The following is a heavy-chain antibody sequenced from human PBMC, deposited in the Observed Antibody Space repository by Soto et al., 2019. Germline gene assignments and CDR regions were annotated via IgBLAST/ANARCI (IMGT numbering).Heavy chain of an antibody. CDR3: AREGVRGQRGVTYCDY. CDR2: IRDNSGTT. Sequence: QVQLVQSGAEVKKPGASVKVSCEASGYTFSTYGITWVRQAPGQGLEWMGWIRDNSGTTNYEQQLQGRLTMTTDTSTSTAYMELSSLRSDDTAVYYCAREGVRGQRGVTYCDYWGQGTLVTVSS. V-gene: IGHV1-18*01. J-gene: IGHJ4*02. D-gene: IGHD3-10*01. CDR1: GYTFSTYG.